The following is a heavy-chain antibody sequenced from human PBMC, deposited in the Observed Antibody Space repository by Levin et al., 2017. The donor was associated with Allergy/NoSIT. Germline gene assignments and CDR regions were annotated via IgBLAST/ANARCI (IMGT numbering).Heavy chain of an antibody. CDR2: IYHSGST. V-gene: IGHV4-4*02. CDR3: ARAHPEYCSGGSCYDS. CDR1: GGSISSSNW. J-gene: IGHJ5*01. D-gene: IGHD2-15*01. Sequence: SETLSLTCAVSGGSISSSNWWSWVRQPPGKGLEWIGEIYHSGSTNYNPSLKSRVTISVDKSKNQFSLKLNSVTAADTAVYYCARAHPEYCSGGSCYDSWGQGTLVTVSS.